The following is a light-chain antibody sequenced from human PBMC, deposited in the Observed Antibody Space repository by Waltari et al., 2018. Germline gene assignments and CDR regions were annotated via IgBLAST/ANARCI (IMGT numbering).Light chain of an antibody. CDR3: QQYGSSPPSRHMYT. V-gene: IGKV3-20*01. J-gene: IGKJ2*01. CDR2: GAS. CDR1: QGVSSSY. Sequence: EIVLTQSPGPLSLSPGERATLSCRASQGVSSSYLAWYQQKPGQAPSLLIYGASSRATGIPDRFSGSGSGTDFTLTISRLEPEDFAVYYWQQYGSSPPSRHMYTFGQGTKLEIK.